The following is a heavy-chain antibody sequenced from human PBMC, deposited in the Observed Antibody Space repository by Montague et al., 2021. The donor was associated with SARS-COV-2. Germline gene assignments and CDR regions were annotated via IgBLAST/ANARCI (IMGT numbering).Heavy chain of an antibody. J-gene: IGHJ6*02. CDR2: IKQDGSEK. CDR1: GFTFSSYW. Sequence: SLSLSCSASGFTFSSYWMSWVRQAPGKGLEWVANIKQDGSEKYYVDSVKGRFTISRDNAKNSLYLQMNSLRAEDTAVYYCARVNVFIAAAGARIGYYYYYVMDVWGQGTTVTVSS. V-gene: IGHV3-7*01. CDR3: ARVNVFIAAAGARIGYYYYYVMDV. D-gene: IGHD6-13*01.